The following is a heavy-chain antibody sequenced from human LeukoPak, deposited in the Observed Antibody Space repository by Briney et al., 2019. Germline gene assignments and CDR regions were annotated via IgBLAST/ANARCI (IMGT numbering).Heavy chain of an antibody. CDR2: INPKSGGT. J-gene: IGHJ3*01. V-gene: IGHV1-2*02. CDR3: ARGDCSGATCYDLLDV. CDR1: GYTFTDYY. D-gene: IGHD2-2*01. Sequence: ASVMVSCKASGYTFTDYYIHWVRQAPGQGLEWMGWINPKSGGTDSAQKFQGRVTMTRDTSISSAYVELSRLSSDDTAVYYCARGDCSGATCYDLLDVWAKGQRSPSLQ.